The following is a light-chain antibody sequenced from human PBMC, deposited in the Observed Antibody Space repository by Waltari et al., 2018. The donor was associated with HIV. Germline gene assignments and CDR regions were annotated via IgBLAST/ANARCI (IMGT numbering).Light chain of an antibody. CDR1: SGSIASNF. Sequence: NFRLTQPHSVSESPGKTVTISCTRNSGSIASNFVQWYKQRPGSAPTTVIFEDYHRPSGVPDRFSGSIYCSSNSASLTISGLKTEDEGDYYCQSYDSSGQVFGGGTKLTVL. V-gene: IGLV6-57*04. CDR3: QSYDSSGQV. J-gene: IGLJ3*02. CDR2: EDY.